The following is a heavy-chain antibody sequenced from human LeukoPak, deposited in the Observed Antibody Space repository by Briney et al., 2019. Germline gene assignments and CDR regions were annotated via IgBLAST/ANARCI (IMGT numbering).Heavy chain of an antibody. CDR1: GFSFSSYW. V-gene: IGHV3-74*03. D-gene: IGHD2/OR15-2a*01. J-gene: IGHJ4*02. CDR3: ARVSFCPLCHFDN. CDR2: ISPDGSSA. Sequence: PGGSLRLTCAASGFSFSSYWMHWVRQAPGKGLVWVARISPDGSSALSADSVRGRFTISRDNADNTLYLQLNSLRAEDTAVYYCARVSFCPLCHFDNWGQGTLVTVSS.